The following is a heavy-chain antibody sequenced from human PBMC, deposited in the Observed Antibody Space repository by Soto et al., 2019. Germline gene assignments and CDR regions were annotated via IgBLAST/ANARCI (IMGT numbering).Heavy chain of an antibody. CDR2: IYHSGST. CDR1: GYSISSGYY. Sequence: SETLSLTCAVSGYSISSGYYWGWIRQPPVKGLEWIGSIYHSGSTYYNPSLKSRVTISVDTSKNQFSLKLSSVTAADTAVYYCARAKYSSGWFDYWGQGTLVTVSS. J-gene: IGHJ4*02. D-gene: IGHD6-19*01. CDR3: ARAKYSSGWFDY. V-gene: IGHV4-38-2*01.